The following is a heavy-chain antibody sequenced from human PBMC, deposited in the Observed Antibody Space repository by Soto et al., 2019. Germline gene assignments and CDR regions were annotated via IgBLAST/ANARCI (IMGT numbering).Heavy chain of an antibody. CDR2: IIPIFGTA. CDR1: GGTFSSYA. V-gene: IGHV1-69*01. Sequence: QVQLVQSGAEVKKPGSSVKVSCKASGGTFSSYAISWVRQAPGQGLEWMGGIIPIFGTANYAQKFQGRVTITADESTSTAYMELSSLRSEDTAVYYCPRWGDCSSTSCPTNGMDVWGQGTTVTVSS. CDR3: PRWGDCSSTSCPTNGMDV. D-gene: IGHD2-2*01. J-gene: IGHJ6*02.